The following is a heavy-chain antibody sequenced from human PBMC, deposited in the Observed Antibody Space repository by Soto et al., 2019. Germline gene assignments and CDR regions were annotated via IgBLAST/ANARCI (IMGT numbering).Heavy chain of an antibody. CDR1: GFTFSSYG. CDR3: AKDLGRYYDSSGYYFYY. CDR2: ISYDGSNK. D-gene: IGHD3-22*01. V-gene: IGHV3-30*18. J-gene: IGHJ4*02. Sequence: QVQLVESGGGVVQPGRSLRLSCAASGFTFSSYGMHWVRQAPGKGLEWVAVISYDGSNKYYADSVKGRFTISRDNSKNTLYLQMNSLRAEDMAVYYCAKDLGRYYDSSGYYFYYWGQGTLVTVSS.